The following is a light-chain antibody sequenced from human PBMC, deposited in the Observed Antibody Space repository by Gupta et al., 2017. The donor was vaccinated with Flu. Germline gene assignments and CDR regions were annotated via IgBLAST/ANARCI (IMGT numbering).Light chain of an antibody. V-gene: IGLV3-1*01. J-gene: IGLJ2*01. CDR2: EGY. CDR1: KLGRKY. CDR3: QAWDSSTAEVV. Sequence: GDKLGRKYPSWYQQKPGQTPLLVIFEGYRRPSGIPERFSGSTSGNTATLTVSGTPAMDEADYYCQAWDSSTAEVVFGGGTKLTVL.